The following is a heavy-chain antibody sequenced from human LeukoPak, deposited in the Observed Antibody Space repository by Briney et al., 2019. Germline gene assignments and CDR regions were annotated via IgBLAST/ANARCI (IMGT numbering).Heavy chain of an antibody. J-gene: IGHJ4*02. CDR3: ARENRGSGSFDY. D-gene: IGHD3-10*01. Sequence: GGSLRLSCAASGFTFSSYTMNWVRQAPGKGLDWVSSISDSSGYIYYADSVKGRFTISRDNAKNSLYLQMNSLRAEDTAVYYCARENRGSGSFDYWGQGTLVTVSS. CDR1: GFTFSSYT. CDR2: ISDSSGYI. V-gene: IGHV3-21*01.